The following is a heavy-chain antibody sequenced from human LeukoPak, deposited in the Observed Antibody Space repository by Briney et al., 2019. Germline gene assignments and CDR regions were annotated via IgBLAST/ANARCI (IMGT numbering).Heavy chain of an antibody. CDR1: GYTFTGYY. CDR3: ARDVSQYPLQNWFDP. J-gene: IGHJ5*02. CDR2: INPNSGGT. V-gene: IGHV1-2*02. D-gene: IGHD2-2*01. Sequence: GASVKVSCKASGYTFTGYYMHWVRQAPGQGLEWMGWINPNSGGTNYAQKFQGRVTMPSATSISTAYMELSRLRSDDTAVYSCARDVSQYPLQNWFDPWGQGTLVTVSS.